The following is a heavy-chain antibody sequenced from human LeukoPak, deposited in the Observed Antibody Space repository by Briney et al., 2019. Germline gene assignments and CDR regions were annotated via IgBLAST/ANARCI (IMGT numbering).Heavy chain of an antibody. CDR2: ISSTGSNI. Sequence: GGSLRLSCAASGFTFSDYYMSWIRQAPGKGLEWISYISSTGSNIYYADSVKGRFTISRDNSKNTLYLQMNSLRAEDTAVYYCAKDSAMVKLDAFDIWGQGTMVTVSS. D-gene: IGHD5-18*01. V-gene: IGHV3-11*01. J-gene: IGHJ3*02. CDR3: AKDSAMVKLDAFDI. CDR1: GFTFSDYY.